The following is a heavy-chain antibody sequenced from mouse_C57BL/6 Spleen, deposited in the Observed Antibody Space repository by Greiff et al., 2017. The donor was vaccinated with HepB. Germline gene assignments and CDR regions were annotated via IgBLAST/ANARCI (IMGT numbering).Heavy chain of an antibody. D-gene: IGHD2-5*01. V-gene: IGHV1-18*01. J-gene: IGHJ3*01. CDR2: INPNNGGT. CDR1: GYTFTDYN. CDR3: ARKHYYSNYGFAY. Sequence: EVQLQQSGPELVKPGASVKIPCKASGYTFTDYNMDWVKQSHGKSLEWIGDINPNNGGTIYNQKFKGKATLTVDKSSSTAYMELRSLTSEDTAVYYCARKHYYSNYGFAYWGQGTLVTVSA.